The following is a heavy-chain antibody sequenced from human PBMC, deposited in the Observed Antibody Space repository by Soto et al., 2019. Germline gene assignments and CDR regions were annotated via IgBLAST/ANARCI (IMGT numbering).Heavy chain of an antibody. D-gene: IGHD3-9*01. CDR1: GGSISSHY. CDR3: ARHSPDSDWLSQFDY. V-gene: IGHV4-59*08. J-gene: IGHJ4*02. Sequence: NPSETLSLTCTVSGGSISSHYWSWIRQPPGKGLEWIGYMYYFGSTNYNYNPSLKSRVTISVDTSKNQFSLKLSSVTAADTAVYYCARHSPDSDWLSQFDYWGQGTLVTVSS. CDR2: MYYFGSTNY.